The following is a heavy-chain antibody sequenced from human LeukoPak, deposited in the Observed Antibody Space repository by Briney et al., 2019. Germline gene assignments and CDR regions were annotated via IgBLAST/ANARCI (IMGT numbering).Heavy chain of an antibody. Sequence: ESGPTLVKPTQTLTLTCTFSGLSLTTSAVGVGWIRQSPGKTLEWLALYYWDDDKRYSPSLKSRLTITRDPSKNRVVLTMTNIDPVDTGTYYCTHRVRYTGSPHYWGQGTPVTVSS. D-gene: IGHD3-10*01. CDR1: GLSLTTSAVG. CDR3: THRVRYTGSPHY. J-gene: IGHJ4*02. CDR2: YYWDDDK. V-gene: IGHV2-5*02.